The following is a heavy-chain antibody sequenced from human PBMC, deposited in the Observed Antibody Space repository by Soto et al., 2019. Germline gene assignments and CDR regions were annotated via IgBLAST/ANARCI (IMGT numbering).Heavy chain of an antibody. CDR3: ASITMIVRGYYYGMDV. D-gene: IGHD3-22*01. J-gene: IGHJ6*02. CDR2: MNPNSGNT. V-gene: IGHV1-8*01. CDR1: GYTFTSYD. Sequence: ASGEGSCKASGYTFTSYDINWVRQATGQGLEWMGWMNPNSGNTGYAQKFQGRVTMTRNTSISTAYMELSSLRSEDTAVYYCASITMIVRGYYYGMDVWGQGTTVTVSS.